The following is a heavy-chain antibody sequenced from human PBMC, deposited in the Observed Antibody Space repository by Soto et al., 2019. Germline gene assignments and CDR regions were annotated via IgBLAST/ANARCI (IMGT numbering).Heavy chain of an antibody. Sequence: EVQLLESGGGLVQPGGSLRLSCAASGFTFSSYAMSWVRQAPGKGLEWVSAISGSGGSTYYADSVKGRFTISRDNSKNTLYLQINSLRAEDTAVYYCAKISNSSGWYWWNLYYFDYWGQGTLVTVSS. J-gene: IGHJ4*02. D-gene: IGHD6-19*01. CDR3: AKISNSSGWYWWNLYYFDY. V-gene: IGHV3-23*01. CDR1: GFTFSSYA. CDR2: ISGSGGST.